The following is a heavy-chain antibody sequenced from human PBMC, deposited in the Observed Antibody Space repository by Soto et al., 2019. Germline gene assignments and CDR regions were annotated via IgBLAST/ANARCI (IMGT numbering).Heavy chain of an antibody. CDR3: SSSQEENYYCYSGLDV. CDR2: IYTSGST. V-gene: IGHV4-4*07. CDR1: GGSISSYY. J-gene: IGHJ6*02. Sequence: PSETLSLTCTVSGGSISSYYWSWIRQPAGKGLEWIGRIYTSGSTSYNPSLKSRVTMSVDTSKNQFSLKLNSVTAADTAVYYCSSSQEENYYCYSGLDVWGQGTTVTVSS.